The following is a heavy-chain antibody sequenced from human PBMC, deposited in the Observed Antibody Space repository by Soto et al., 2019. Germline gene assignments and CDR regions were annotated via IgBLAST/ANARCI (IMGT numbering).Heavy chain of an antibody. CDR1: GGTFSSYA. D-gene: IGHD1-26*01. CDR2: IIPIFGTA. V-gene: IGHV1-69*06. J-gene: IGHJ3*02. Sequence: SVKVSCKASGGTFSSYAISWVRQAPGQGLEWMGGIIPIFGTANYAQKFQGRVTITADKSTSTAYMELSNLRSEDTAVYYCAREELPRLDAFDIWGQGTMVTVSS. CDR3: AREELPRLDAFDI.